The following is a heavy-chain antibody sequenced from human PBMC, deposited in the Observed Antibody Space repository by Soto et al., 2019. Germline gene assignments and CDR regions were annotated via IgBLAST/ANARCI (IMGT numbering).Heavy chain of an antibody. Sequence: PGGSLSLSCAASAFNLGPAFMIGMRPGPGKRLEWVSFIRGGRDYTNSADSVRGRFTIARDNEQSSLYLQLKSRRADDTAVYYCAHIHYGRLTYRGQGAILTVSS. J-gene: IGHJ4*02. D-gene: IGHD4-17*01. CDR2: IRGGRDYT. CDR3: AHIHYGRLTY. V-gene: IGHV3-11*06. CDR1: AFNLGPAF.